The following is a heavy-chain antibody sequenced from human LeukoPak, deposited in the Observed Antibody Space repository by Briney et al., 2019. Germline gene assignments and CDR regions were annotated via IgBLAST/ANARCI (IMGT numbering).Heavy chain of an antibody. J-gene: IGHJ4*02. CDR2: ISFNGDYV. CDR1: GFTFSGSN. V-gene: IGHV3-23*01. Sequence: GGSLRLSCAASGFTFSGSNMNWVRQAPGKGLEWISAISFNGDYVYYADSVKGRFTISRDNSKNTLYLQMNSLRAEDTAVYYCAKEGDFYDILTDYWGQGTLVTVSS. CDR3: AKEGDFYDILTDY. D-gene: IGHD3-9*01.